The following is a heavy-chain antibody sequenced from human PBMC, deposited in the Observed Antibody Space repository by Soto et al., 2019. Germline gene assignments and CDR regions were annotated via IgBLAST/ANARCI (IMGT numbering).Heavy chain of an antibody. J-gene: IGHJ6*02. CDR1: GGTFSSYA. CDR3: AKSDVDTAMAPLYYYYYYGMDV. D-gene: IGHD5-18*01. V-gene: IGHV1-69*13. Sequence: SVKVSCKASGGTFSSYAISWVRQAPGQGLEWMGGIIPIFGTANYAQKFQGRVTITADESTSTAYMELSSLRSEDTAVYYCAKSDVDTAMAPLYYYYYYGMDVWGQGTTVPSP. CDR2: IIPIFGTA.